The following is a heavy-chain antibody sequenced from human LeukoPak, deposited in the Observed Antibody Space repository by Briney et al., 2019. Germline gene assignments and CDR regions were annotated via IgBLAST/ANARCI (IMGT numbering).Heavy chain of an antibody. CDR1: GYTLTELS. V-gene: IGHV1-24*01. CDR3: ATQGESSSWYQRFDY. J-gene: IGHJ4*02. Sequence: GASVKVSCKVSGYTLTELSMHWVRQAPGKGLEWMGGFDPEDGETIYAQKFQGRVTMTEDTSTDTAYMELSSLRSEDTAVYYCATQGESSSWYQRFDYWGQGTLVTVSS. CDR2: FDPEDGET. D-gene: IGHD6-13*01.